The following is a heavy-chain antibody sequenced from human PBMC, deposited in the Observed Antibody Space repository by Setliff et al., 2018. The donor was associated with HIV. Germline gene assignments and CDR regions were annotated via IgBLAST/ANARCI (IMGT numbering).Heavy chain of an antibody. CDR2: IATYNGNT. J-gene: IGHJ4*02. D-gene: IGHD6-19*01. CDR1: GYTFNSYG. Sequence: ASVKVSCKASGYTFNSYGISWVRQAPGQGPEWVGWIATYNGNTNYAQRLQGRVTLTTDTSTSTAYMELRSLRFDDTAVYFCARGVSQAYTYGSGAYYYFDFWGLGPLVTVSS. CDR3: ARGVSQAYTYGSGAYYYFDF. V-gene: IGHV1-18*01.